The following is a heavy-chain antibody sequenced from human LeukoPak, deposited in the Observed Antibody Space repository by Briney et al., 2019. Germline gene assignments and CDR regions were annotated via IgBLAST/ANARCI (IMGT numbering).Heavy chain of an antibody. D-gene: IGHD6-19*01. CDR3: ARAVSGRFDY. V-gene: IGHV4-59*12. CDR2: IYYSGST. Sequence: NPSETLSLTCTVSGGSMSPYHWGWIRQPPGKGLEWTGYIYYSGSTNYNPSLKGRVTISVDTSKNQFSLKLSSVTAADTAIYYCARAVSGRFDYWGQGTLVTVSS. J-gene: IGHJ4*02. CDR1: GGSMSPYH.